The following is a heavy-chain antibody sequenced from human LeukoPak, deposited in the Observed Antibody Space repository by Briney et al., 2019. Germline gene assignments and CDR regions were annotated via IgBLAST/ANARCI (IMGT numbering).Heavy chain of an antibody. D-gene: IGHD1-1*01. V-gene: IGHV1-2*02. CDR2: INPNSGGT. CDR3: ARDALEPRYHDAFDI. CDR1: GYTFTGYY. J-gene: IGHJ3*02. Sequence: ASVKVSCKASGYTFTGYYMHWVRQAPGQGLEWMGWINPNSGGTNYAQKFQGRVTMTRDTSISTAYMELSRLRSDDTAVYYCARDALEPRYHDAFDIWGQGTMVTVSS.